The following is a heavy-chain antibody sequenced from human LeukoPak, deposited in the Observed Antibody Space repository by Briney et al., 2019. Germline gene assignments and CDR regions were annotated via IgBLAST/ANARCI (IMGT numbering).Heavy chain of an antibody. D-gene: IGHD6-13*01. V-gene: IGHV1-69*13. J-gene: IGHJ4*02. Sequence: SVKVSCTASGDNFNNYVISWVRQAPGQGLEWMGGIIPVFGTVKYAQKFQGRVTITADESTSTAYMELDSLKSSDTALYFCEAAGGNNWYIYWGQGTRVTVSS. CDR2: IIPVFGTV. CDR3: EAAGGNNWYIY. CDR1: GDNFNNYV.